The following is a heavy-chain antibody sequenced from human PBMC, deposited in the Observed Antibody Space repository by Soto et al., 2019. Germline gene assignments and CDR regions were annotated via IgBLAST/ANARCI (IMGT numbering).Heavy chain of an antibody. CDR2: ISPFNGHT. Sequence: GASVKVSCKTSGYTFINFGIGRVRQAPGQGLEWMGWISPFNGHTHYAQKFQGRVSLTTDTSTSTAFLELRSLTYDDTAVYYCAREPPRATAGLNYFDPWGQGTLVTV. D-gene: IGHD6-13*01. CDR1: GYTFINFG. J-gene: IGHJ5*02. V-gene: IGHV1-18*01. CDR3: AREPPRATAGLNYFDP.